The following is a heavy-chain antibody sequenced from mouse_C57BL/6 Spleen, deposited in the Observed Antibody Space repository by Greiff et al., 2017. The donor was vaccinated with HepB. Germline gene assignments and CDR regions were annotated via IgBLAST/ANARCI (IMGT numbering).Heavy chain of an antibody. CDR3: TRSYYSNLWFAY. CDR2: IYPGNSDT. V-gene: IGHV1-5*01. Sequence: EVQLQESGTVLARPGASVKMSCKTSGYTFTSYWMHWVKQRPGQGLEWIGAIYPGNSDTSYNQKFKGKAKLTAVTSASTAYMELSSLTNEDSAVYYCTRSYYSNLWFAYWGQGTLVTVSA. D-gene: IGHD2-5*01. J-gene: IGHJ3*01. CDR1: GYTFTSYW.